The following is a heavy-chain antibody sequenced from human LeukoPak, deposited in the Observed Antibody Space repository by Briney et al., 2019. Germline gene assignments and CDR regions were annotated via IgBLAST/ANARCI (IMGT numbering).Heavy chain of an antibody. CDR3: APGIFDY. Sequence: GGSLRLSCAASGFTFSGYGMHWVRQAPGKGLEWVSYIRHDGSSQFYADSVKGRFTISRDNSKNTLYLQMNSLRGGDTATYFCAPGIFDYWGQGTLVTVSS. J-gene: IGHJ4*02. V-gene: IGHV3-30*02. CDR2: IRHDGSSQ. CDR1: GFTFSGYG. D-gene: IGHD6-13*01.